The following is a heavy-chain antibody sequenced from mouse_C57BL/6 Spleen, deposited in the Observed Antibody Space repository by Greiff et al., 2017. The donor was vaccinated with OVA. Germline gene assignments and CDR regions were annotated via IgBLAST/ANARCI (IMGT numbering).Heavy chain of an antibody. J-gene: IGHJ3*01. V-gene: IGHV14-4*01. CDR3: TTDHYGNYVFAY. CDR1: GFNIKDDY. Sequence: VQLQQSGAELVRPGASVKLSCTASGFNIKDDYMHWVKQRPEQGLEWIGWIDPENGDTEYASKFQGKATITADTSSNTAYLQLSSLTSEDTAVYYCTTDHYGNYVFAYWGQGTLVTVSA. D-gene: IGHD2-1*01. CDR2: IDPENGDT.